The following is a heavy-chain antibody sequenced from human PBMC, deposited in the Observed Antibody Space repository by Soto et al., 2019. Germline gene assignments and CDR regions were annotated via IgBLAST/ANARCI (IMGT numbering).Heavy chain of an antibody. CDR2: ISYDGSNK. Sequence: PGGSLRLSCAASGFTFSSYGMHWVRQAPGKGLEWVAVISYDGSNKYYADSVKGRFTISRDNSKNTLYLQMNSLRAEDTAVYYCAKDLLAYVDTAMVNDYWGQGTLVTVPQ. CDR1: GFTFSSYG. CDR3: AKDLLAYVDTAMVNDY. D-gene: IGHD5-18*01. J-gene: IGHJ4*02. V-gene: IGHV3-30*18.